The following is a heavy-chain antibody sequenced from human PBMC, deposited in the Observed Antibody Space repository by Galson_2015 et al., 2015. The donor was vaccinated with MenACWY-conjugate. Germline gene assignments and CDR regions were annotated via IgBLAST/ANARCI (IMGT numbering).Heavy chain of an antibody. J-gene: IGHJ5*02. CDR1: GFTFSDYY. D-gene: IGHD2-8*01. CDR2: ISSSSSYT. V-gene: IGHV3-11*06. Sequence: SLRLSCAASGFTFSDYYMSWIRQAPGKGLEWVSYISSSSSYTNYADSVKGRFTISRDNAKNSLYLQMNSLRAEDTAVYYCARDRNCTNGVCYHGRWFDPWGQGTLVTVSS. CDR3: ARDRNCTNGVCYHGRWFDP.